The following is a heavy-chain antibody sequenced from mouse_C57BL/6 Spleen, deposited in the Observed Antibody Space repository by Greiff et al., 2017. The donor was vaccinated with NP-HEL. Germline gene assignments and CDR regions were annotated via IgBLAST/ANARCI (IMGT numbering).Heavy chain of an antibody. V-gene: IGHV1-4*01. Sequence: LQESGAELARPGASVKMSCKASGYTFTSYTMHWVKQRPGQGLEWIGYINPSSGYTKYNQKFKDKATLTADKSSSTAYMQLSSLTSEDSAVYYCARDYGSDYAMDYWGQGTSVTVSS. J-gene: IGHJ4*01. CDR3: ARDYGSDYAMDY. CDR2: INPSSGYT. D-gene: IGHD1-1*01. CDR1: GYTFTSYT.